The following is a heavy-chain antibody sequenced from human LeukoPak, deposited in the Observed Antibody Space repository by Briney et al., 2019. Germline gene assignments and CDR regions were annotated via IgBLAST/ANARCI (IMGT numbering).Heavy chain of an antibody. CDR3: ARDGYSSSYPYYFDY. D-gene: IGHD6-13*01. V-gene: IGHV3-21*01. CDR2: ISSSSSYI. CDR1: GFTFSSYS. Sequence: PGGSLRLSCAASGFTFSSYSMNWVRQAPGKGLEWVSSISSSSSYIYYADSVKGRFTISRDNAKNSLYLQMNSLRAEDTAVYYCARDGYSSSYPYYFDYWGQGTLVTVSS. J-gene: IGHJ4*02.